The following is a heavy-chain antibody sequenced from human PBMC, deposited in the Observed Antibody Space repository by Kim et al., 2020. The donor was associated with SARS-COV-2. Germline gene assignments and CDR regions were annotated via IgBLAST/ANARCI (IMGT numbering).Heavy chain of an antibody. CDR2: IDGSDGTT. CDR3: LKGGWGWLLYH. V-gene: IGHV3-23*01. D-gene: IGHD3-22*01. J-gene: IGHJ5*02. CDR1: GFTFTGYA. Sequence: GGSLRLSCTTSGFTFTGYAMSWVRQAPGKGLEWVPSIDGSDGTTYYVDSVKGRFTISRDNSKNTLHLQMNSLRADDTAVFYCLKGGWGWLLYHWGQGTPV.